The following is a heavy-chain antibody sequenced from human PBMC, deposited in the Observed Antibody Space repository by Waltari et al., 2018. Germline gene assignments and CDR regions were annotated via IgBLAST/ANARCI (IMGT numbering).Heavy chain of an antibody. Sequence: VQLVESGGGLVQPGTTLRLSCVASGFIFAAFAMHWVRQVPGKGLEWLSGISWNSNNIVYADSVKGRFTISRDNAENSLYLLMNNLRSDDTALYYCVRDAFGNTIGGVFDYWGQGTLLTVSS. J-gene: IGHJ4*02. CDR1: GFIFAAFA. D-gene: IGHD3-3*01. V-gene: IGHV3-9*01. CDR2: ISWNSNNI. CDR3: VRDAFGNTIGGVFDY.